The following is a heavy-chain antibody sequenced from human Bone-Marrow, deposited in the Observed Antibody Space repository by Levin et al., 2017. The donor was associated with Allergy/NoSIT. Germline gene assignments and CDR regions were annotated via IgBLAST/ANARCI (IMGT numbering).Heavy chain of an antibody. CDR2: ISSSSSYI. CDR3: ATSTFSTVTTLRDWYFDL. V-gene: IGHV3-21*01. D-gene: IGHD4-17*01. CDR1: GFTFSSYS. J-gene: IGHJ2*01. Sequence: GESLKISCAASGFTFSSYSMNWVRQAPGKGLEWVSSISSSSSYIYYADSVKGRFTISRDNAKNSLYLQMNSLRAEDTAVYYCATSTFSTVTTLRDWYFDLWGRGTLVTVSS.